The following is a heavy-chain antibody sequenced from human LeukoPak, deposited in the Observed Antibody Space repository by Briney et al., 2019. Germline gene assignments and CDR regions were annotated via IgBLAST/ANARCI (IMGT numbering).Heavy chain of an antibody. Sequence: RPGGSLRLSCAASGFTFDDYGMSWVRQGPGKGLEWVSGINWNGGSTGYADSVKGRFTVSRDDAKTSVYLHMTGLRAEDTGVYYCARARFRGFDYWGQGALVTVSS. D-gene: IGHD2-21*01. CDR1: GFTFDDYG. V-gene: IGHV3-20*04. J-gene: IGHJ4*02. CDR2: INWNGGST. CDR3: ARARFRGFDY.